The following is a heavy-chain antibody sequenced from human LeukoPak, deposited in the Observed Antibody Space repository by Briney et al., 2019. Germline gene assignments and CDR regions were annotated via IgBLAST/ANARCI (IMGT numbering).Heavy chain of an antibody. D-gene: IGHD3-9*01. V-gene: IGHV3-21*01. Sequence: PGGSLRLSYAASGFTFNTFNMNWVRQAPGKGLEWVSSITSGGDYIYYADSVKGRFTTSRDNAKNSLSLQLNSLRVEDTAVSYCARGHYDVLAASYKWTPDYWGQGTLVTVFS. CDR1: GFTFNTFN. CDR2: ITSGGDYI. J-gene: IGHJ4*02. CDR3: ARGHYDVLAASYKWTPDY.